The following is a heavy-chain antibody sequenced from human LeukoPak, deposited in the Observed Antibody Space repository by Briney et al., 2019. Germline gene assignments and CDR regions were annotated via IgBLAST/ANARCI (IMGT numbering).Heavy chain of an antibody. CDR2: INPNSGGT. D-gene: IGHD6-6*01. Sequence: GASVKVSCKASGYTFTGYYMHWVRQAPGQGLEWMGWINPNSGGTNYAQKFQGRVTMTRDTSISTAYMELSRLRSDDTAVYYCARDPDSRSARGDYRGQGTLVTVSS. V-gene: IGHV1-2*02. CDR3: ARDPDSRSARGDY. J-gene: IGHJ4*02. CDR1: GYTFTGYY.